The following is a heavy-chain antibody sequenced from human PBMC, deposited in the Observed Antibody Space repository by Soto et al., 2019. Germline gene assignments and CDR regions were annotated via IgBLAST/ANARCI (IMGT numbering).Heavy chain of an antibody. V-gene: IGHV1-18*01. CDR1: GYTFTTYG. CDR2: INTHNGNT. Sequence: ASVKVSCKASGYTFTTYGISWVRQAPGEGLEWLGWINTHNGNTNCAQNLQGRVFMTADTSTNTAYMELRSLRSDDTAIYYCTREGSAPYYYYAMDAWGQGTTVTVSS. CDR3: TREGSAPYYYYAMDA. D-gene: IGHD3-10*01. J-gene: IGHJ6*02.